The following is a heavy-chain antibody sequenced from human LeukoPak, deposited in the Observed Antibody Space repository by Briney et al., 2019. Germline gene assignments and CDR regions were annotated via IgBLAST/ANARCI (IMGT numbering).Heavy chain of an antibody. J-gene: IGHJ6*02. Sequence: GESLKISCKGSGYSLTSYWIGWVRQMPGKGLEWMGIIYPGDSDTRYSPSFQGQVTISADKSISTAYLQWSSLKASDTAMYYCARGGQIGIAAADPYYYYGMDVWGQGTTVTVSS. D-gene: IGHD6-13*01. CDR3: ARGGQIGIAAADPYYYYGMDV. V-gene: IGHV5-51*01. CDR2: IYPGDSDT. CDR1: GYSLTSYW.